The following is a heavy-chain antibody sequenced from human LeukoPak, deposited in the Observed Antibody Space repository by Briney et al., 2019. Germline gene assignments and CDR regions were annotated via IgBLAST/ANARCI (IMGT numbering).Heavy chain of an antibody. CDR2: IYYSGST. J-gene: IGHJ5*02. CDR1: GGSFSGYY. D-gene: IGHD2-15*01. V-gene: IGHV4-34*01. Sequence: SETLSLTCAVYGGSFSGYYWTWIRQPPGKGLEWIGSIYYSGSTYYNPSLKSRVTISVDTSKNQFSLKLSSVTAADTAVYYCARHRLFCSGGSCPPNWFDPWGQGTLVTVSS. CDR3: ARHRLFCSGGSCPPNWFDP.